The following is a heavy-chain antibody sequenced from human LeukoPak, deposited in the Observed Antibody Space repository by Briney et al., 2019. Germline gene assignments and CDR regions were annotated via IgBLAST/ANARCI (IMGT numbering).Heavy chain of an antibody. CDR1: GYTFTGYY. J-gene: IGHJ6*02. CDR2: INPNSGGT. Sequence: ASVKVSCKASGYTFTGYYMHWVRQAPGQGLEWMGWINPNSGGTNYAQKFQGRVTMTRDTSISTAYMELSRLRSDDTAVYYCARDHDDSWSGYYYGMDVWGQGTTVTVSS. CDR3: ARDHDDSWSGYYYGMDV. V-gene: IGHV1-2*02. D-gene: IGHD3-3*01.